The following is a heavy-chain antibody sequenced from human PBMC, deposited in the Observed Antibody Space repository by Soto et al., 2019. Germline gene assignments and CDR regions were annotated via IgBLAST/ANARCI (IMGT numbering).Heavy chain of an antibody. CDR1: GGSISSYY. D-gene: IGHD2-8*01. J-gene: IGHJ6*02. CDR2: IYYSGST. Sequence: SETLSLTCTVSGGSISSYYWSWIRQPPGKGLEWIGYIYYSGSTNYNPSLKSRVTISVDTSKNQFSLKLSSVTAADTAVYYCARDGGYCTNGVCSEYYYYGMDVWGQGTTVTVSS. CDR3: ARDGGYCTNGVCSEYYYYGMDV. V-gene: IGHV4-59*01.